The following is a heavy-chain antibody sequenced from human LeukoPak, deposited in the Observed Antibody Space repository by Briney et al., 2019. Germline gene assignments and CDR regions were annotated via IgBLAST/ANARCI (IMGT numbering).Heavy chain of an antibody. V-gene: IGHV4-34*01. J-gene: IGHJ6*03. CDR3: ARGRGYCSSTSCYTKEARNYYYYYYMDV. Sequence: PSETLSLTCAVYGGSFSGYYWSWIRQPPGKGLEWIGEINHSGSTNYNPSLKSRVTISVDTSKNQFSLKLSSGTAADTAVYYCARGRGYCSSTSCYTKEARNYYYYYYMDVWGKGTTVTVSS. CDR1: GGSFSGYY. CDR2: INHSGST. D-gene: IGHD2-2*02.